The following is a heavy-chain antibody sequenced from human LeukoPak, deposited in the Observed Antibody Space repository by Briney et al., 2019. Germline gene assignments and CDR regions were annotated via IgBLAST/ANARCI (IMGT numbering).Heavy chain of an antibody. V-gene: IGHV1-2*02. D-gene: IGHD5-12*01. CDR1: GYTFTGYY. J-gene: IGHJ4*02. Sequence: GASVKVSCKASGYTFTGYYMHWVRQAPGQGLEWMGWINPNSGGTNYAQKFQGRVTMTRDKSTSTAYMELSSLRSEDTAVYYCARGGGNSGYVWPKDWGQGTLVTVSS. CDR2: INPNSGGT. CDR3: ARGGGNSGYVWPKD.